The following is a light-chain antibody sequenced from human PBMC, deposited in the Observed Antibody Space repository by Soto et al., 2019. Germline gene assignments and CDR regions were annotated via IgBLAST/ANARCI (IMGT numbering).Light chain of an antibody. Sequence: QSALTQPPSASGSPGQSVTISCTGTSSDVGGYNYVSWYQQHPGKAPKLMIYEVSKRPSGVPDRFSGSKSGNTASLTVSGLQAKDEAEYYCSSYAGRTNYVFGTGTKLTVL. CDR3: SSYAGRTNYV. CDR2: EVS. J-gene: IGLJ1*01. CDR1: SSDVGGYNY. V-gene: IGLV2-8*01.